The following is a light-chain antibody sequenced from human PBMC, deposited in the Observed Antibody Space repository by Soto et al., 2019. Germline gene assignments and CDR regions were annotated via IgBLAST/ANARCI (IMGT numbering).Light chain of an antibody. Sequence: EIVMTQSPATLSVSPGERATLSCRASHSVSSNLAWYQQKPGQAPRLLIYGASTRATGIPARFSGSGSGTEFTLSISSLQSEDFAVYYCQQYTNWPPLITFGQGTRLEIK. CDR1: HSVSSN. V-gene: IGKV3-15*01. CDR3: QQYTNWPPLIT. CDR2: GAS. J-gene: IGKJ5*01.